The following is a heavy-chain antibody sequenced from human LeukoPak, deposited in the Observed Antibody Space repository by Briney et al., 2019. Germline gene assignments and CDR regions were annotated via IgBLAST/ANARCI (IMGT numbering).Heavy chain of an antibody. V-gene: IGHV4-34*01. CDR3: ARGKGGYSY. CDR2: INHSGST. CDR1: GGSFSGYY. D-gene: IGHD3-22*01. J-gene: IGHJ4*02. Sequence: SETLSLTCAVYGGSFSGYYWSWIRQPPGKGLEWIGEINHSGSTNYNPSLKSRVTISVDTSKNQFSLKLSSVTAADTAVYYCARGKGGYSYWGQGTLVTVSS.